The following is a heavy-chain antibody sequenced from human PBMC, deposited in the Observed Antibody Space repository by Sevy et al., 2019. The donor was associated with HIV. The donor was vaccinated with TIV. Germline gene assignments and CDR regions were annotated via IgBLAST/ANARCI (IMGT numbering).Heavy chain of an antibody. CDR2: ISNDGSDK. CDR1: GFTFSRYG. CDR3: ANSRGRYEGSSWLYYYYVMDV. Sequence: GGSLRLSCAAAGFTFSRYGMHWARQGPGKGLEWVAVISNDGSDKDYADSVKGRFTVSRDNSKDTVYLQMNSLRLEDTAVYYCANSRGRYEGSSWLYYYYVMDVWGQGTTVTVSS. D-gene: IGHD6-13*01. V-gene: IGHV3-30*18. J-gene: IGHJ6*02.